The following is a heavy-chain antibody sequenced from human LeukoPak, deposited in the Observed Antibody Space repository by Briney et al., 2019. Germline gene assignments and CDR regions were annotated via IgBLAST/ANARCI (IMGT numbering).Heavy chain of an antibody. CDR2: IYYSGST. D-gene: IGHD6-6*01. CDR3: AQLSLGPERPIDY. CDR1: GGSISSGDYY. V-gene: IGHV4-30-4*08. Sequence: PSETLSLTCTVSGGSISSGDYYWSWIRQPPGKGLEWIGYIYYSGSTYYNPSLKSRVTISVDTSKNQFSLKLNSVTAADTAVYYCAQLSLGPERPIDYWGQGTLVTVSS. J-gene: IGHJ4*02.